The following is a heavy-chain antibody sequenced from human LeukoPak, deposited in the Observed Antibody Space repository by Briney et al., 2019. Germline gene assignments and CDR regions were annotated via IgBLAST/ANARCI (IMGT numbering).Heavy chain of an antibody. CDR2: IYGGGST. Sequence: GGSLRLSCAASGLTVSNNYMSWVRQAPGKGLEWVSVIYGGGSTFYADSVQGRFTISRDNAKNSLYLQMNSLRAEDTAIYYCTRVGYIDEGIDYWGQGTLVTVSS. D-gene: IGHD5-24*01. J-gene: IGHJ4*02. CDR1: GLTVSNNY. V-gene: IGHV3-53*01. CDR3: TRVGYIDEGIDY.